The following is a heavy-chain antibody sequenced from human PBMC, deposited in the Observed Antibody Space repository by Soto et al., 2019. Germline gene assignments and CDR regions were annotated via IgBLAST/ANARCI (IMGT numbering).Heavy chain of an antibody. CDR2: ISYDGSNK. CDR3: AKDRVPLPRAGPLDY. CDR1: GFTFSGYG. J-gene: IGHJ4*02. V-gene: IGHV3-30*18. Sequence: GGSLRLSCAASGFTFSGYGMHWVRQAPGKGLEWVAVISYDGSNKYYADSVKGRFTISRDNSKNTLYLQMNSLRAEDTAVYYCAKDRVPLPRAGPLDYWGQGTLVTVSS. D-gene: IGHD2-15*01.